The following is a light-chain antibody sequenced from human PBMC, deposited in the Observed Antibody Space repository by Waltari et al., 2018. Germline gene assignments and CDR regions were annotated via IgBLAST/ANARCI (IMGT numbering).Light chain of an antibody. Sequence: DIEMTQSPDSLGVSLGERATITCKSSQSLFYSPKNKNYLAWYQQKRGQPPRLLSSWASPRESGVPDRFSGSGSGTYFTLTISSLQAEDVAVYYCHQYYTTPRTFGQGTKLEIK. CDR3: HQYYTTPRT. V-gene: IGKV4-1*01. J-gene: IGKJ2*01. CDR1: QSLFYSPKNKNY. CDR2: WAS.